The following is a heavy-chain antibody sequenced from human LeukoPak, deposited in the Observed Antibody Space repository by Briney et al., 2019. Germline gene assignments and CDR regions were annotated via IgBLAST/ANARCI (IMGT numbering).Heavy chain of an antibody. Sequence: SETLSLTCAVYGGSFSGYYWSWIRQPPGKGLEWIGEINHSGSTYYNPSLKSRVTISVDTSKNQFSLKLSSVTAADTAVYYCARDWAAYYYDSSDHDAFDIWGQGTMVTVSS. V-gene: IGHV4-34*01. CDR3: ARDWAAYYYDSSDHDAFDI. CDR2: INHSGST. D-gene: IGHD3-22*01. J-gene: IGHJ3*02. CDR1: GGSFSGYY.